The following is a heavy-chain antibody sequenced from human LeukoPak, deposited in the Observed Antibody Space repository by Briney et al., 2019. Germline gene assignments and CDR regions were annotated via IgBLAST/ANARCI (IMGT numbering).Heavy chain of an antibody. CDR3: ARAGPGYSGYDY. Sequence: GGSLRLSCTASGFTFSSYSMTWVRQAPGKGLEWVSYISSSSSTKYYADSVKGRFTISRDNAKNSLYLQMNSLRAEDTAVYFCARAGPGYSGYDYWGQGTLVTVSS. CDR1: GFTFSSYS. V-gene: IGHV3-48*01. J-gene: IGHJ4*02. CDR2: ISSSSSTK. D-gene: IGHD5-12*01.